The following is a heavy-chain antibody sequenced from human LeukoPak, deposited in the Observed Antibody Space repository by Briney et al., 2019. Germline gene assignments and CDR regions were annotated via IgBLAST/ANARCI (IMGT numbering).Heavy chain of an antibody. J-gene: IGHJ4*02. CDR2: INPNSGAT. D-gene: IGHD3-22*01. V-gene: IGHV1-2*02. Sequence: SVKVSCKASGYSFTGYYIHWVRQAPGQGLEWMGWINPNSGATNYAQRFQDRVTMTRDTSINTAYMELNRLRSDDTAMYYCARDQNYYDATSYYGIDYWGQGTLVTVCS. CDR1: GYSFTGYY. CDR3: ARDQNYYDATSYYGIDY.